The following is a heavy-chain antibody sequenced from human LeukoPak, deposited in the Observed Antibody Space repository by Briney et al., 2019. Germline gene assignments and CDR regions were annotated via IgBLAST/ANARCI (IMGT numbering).Heavy chain of an antibody. D-gene: IGHD2-8*01. V-gene: IGHV3-20*04. CDR3: AKGQGHNGNELDY. CDR2: INWNGGST. Sequence: GGSLRLSCAASGFTFDDYGMSWVRQAPGKGLEWVSGINWNGGSTGYADSVKGRFTISRDNSKNALHLQMNSLRAEDTAVYYCAKGQGHNGNELDYWGQGTLVTVSS. CDR1: GFTFDDYG. J-gene: IGHJ4*02.